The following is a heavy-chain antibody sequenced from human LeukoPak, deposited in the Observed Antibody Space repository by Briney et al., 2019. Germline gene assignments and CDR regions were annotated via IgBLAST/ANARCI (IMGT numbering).Heavy chain of an antibody. Sequence: GGSLRLSCAASGFTFSSYAMHWVRQAPGKGLEWVAVISYDGSNKYYADSVKGRFTISRDNSKNTLYLQMNSLRAKDTAVYYCARGGSYLSAFDIWGQGTMVTVSS. V-gene: IGHV3-30*14. CDR1: GFTFSSYA. CDR2: ISYDGSNK. J-gene: IGHJ3*02. D-gene: IGHD1-26*01. CDR3: ARGGSYLSAFDI.